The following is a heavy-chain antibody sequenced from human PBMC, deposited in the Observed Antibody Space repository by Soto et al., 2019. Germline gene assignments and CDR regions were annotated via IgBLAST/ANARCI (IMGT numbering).Heavy chain of an antibody. CDR1: GGSFSGYY. D-gene: IGHD6-13*01. J-gene: IGHJ4*02. CDR3: ARGPATYSSSWYRY. CDR2: INHSVST. Sequence: QVQLQQWGAGLLKPSETLSLTCAVYGGSFSGYYWSWIRQPPGKGLEWIGEINHSVSTNYNPSLKSRVTISVDTSKPQFSPKLSSVTAADTAVYYCARGPATYSSSWYRYWGQGTLVTVSS. V-gene: IGHV4-34*01.